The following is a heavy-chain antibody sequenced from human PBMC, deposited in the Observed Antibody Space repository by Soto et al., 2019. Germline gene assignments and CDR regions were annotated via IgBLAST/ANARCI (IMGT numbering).Heavy chain of an antibody. CDR3: AKDGNWFSVRQGSWYDY. J-gene: IGHJ4*02. CDR2: ISYDGSNK. Sequence: LRLSCAASGFTFSSYGMHWVRQAPGKGLEWVAVISYDGSNKYYADSVKGRFTISRDNSKNTLYLQMNSLRAEDTAVYYCAKDGNWFSVRQGSWYDYWGQGTLVTVSS. V-gene: IGHV3-30*18. D-gene: IGHD6-13*01. CDR1: GFTFSSYG.